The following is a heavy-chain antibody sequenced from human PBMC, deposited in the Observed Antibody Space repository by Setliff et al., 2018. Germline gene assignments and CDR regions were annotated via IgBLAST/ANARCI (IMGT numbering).Heavy chain of an antibody. V-gene: IGHV1-69*05. Sequence: SVKVSCKASGDSFSNYAISWVRQAPGQGLEWMGGLIPMFGTPGYAQKFQDRVTITTDESTSTAYMELNSLTSEDTAVYYCARSPALLGIVYLDPWGQGTRVTVS. CDR2: LIPMFGTP. CDR1: GDSFSNYA. J-gene: IGHJ5*02. CDR3: ARSPALLGIVYLDP. D-gene: IGHD2-15*01.